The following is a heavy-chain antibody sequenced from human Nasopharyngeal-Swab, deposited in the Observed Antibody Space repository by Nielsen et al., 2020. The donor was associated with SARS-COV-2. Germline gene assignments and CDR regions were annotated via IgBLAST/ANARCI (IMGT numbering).Heavy chain of an antibody. CDR1: GFTFSSYA. CDR2: ISGSGGST. J-gene: IGHJ4*02. D-gene: IGHD3-16*01. Sequence: GGSLRLSCAASGFTFSSYAMSWVRQAPGKGLAGDSAISGSGGSTYHADHEKRRFTISRDTSKNTLYLQMNSLRAEDTAVYYRAKSKIMITFEGARDYFDYWGQGTLVTVSS. CDR3: AKSKIMITFEGARDYFDY. V-gene: IGHV3-23*01.